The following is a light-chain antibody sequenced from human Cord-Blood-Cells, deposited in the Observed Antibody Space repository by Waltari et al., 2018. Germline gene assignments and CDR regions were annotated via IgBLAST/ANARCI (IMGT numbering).Light chain of an antibody. V-gene: IGKV1-9*01. CDR2: AEY. CDR3: QQLNSYPPT. CDR1: QGISSY. Sequence: DIXLTQSPXXLSAXXGDXXTITRRAXQGISSYLAWYQQKPGKAHXRLLYAEYTLQQXVPXXXXGSXSXXXXTLTISSLXXXXFATYYCQQLNSYPPTFGXGTKVXIK. J-gene: IGKJ1*01.